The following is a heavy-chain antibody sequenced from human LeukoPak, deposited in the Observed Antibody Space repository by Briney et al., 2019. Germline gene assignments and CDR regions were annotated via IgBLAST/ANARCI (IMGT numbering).Heavy chain of an antibody. Sequence: PSETLSLTCTVSGGSISSYYWSWIRQPPGKGLEWIGYIYYSGSTNYNPSLKSRVTISVDTSKNQFSLKLSSVTAADTAVYYCARRDYYYDSSGYYSYHFDYWGQGTLVTVSS. CDR2: IYYSGST. CDR1: GGSISSYY. D-gene: IGHD3-22*01. V-gene: IGHV4-59*08. CDR3: ARRDYYYDSSGYYSYHFDY. J-gene: IGHJ4*02.